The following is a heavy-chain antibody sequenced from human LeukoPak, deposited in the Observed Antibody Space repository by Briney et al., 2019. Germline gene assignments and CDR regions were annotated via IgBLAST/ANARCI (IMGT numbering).Heavy chain of an antibody. Sequence: GGSLRLSCAASGFTVSSNHMSWVRQAPGKGLVWVSRINSDGSSTSYADSVKGRFTISRDNAKNTLYLQMNSLRAEDTAVYYCAREGRPGSLGYWGQGTLVTVSS. J-gene: IGHJ4*02. V-gene: IGHV3-74*01. CDR2: INSDGSST. CDR1: GFTVSSNH. CDR3: AREGRPGSLGY.